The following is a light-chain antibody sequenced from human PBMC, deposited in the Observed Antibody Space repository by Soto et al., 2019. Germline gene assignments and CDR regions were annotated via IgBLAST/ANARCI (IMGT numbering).Light chain of an antibody. CDR2: DAY. J-gene: IGKJ5*01. CDR1: QSFRGL. Sequence: EVVLTQSPVTLSLSPGERATLSCRASQSFRGLLAWYQQKPGQAPRLLIYDAYNRATGIPPRFSGSGCGTDLTFTISSLEPEGYAVYYCQQRHMWPITFGQGTRLEIK. CDR3: QQRHMWPIT. V-gene: IGKV3-11*01.